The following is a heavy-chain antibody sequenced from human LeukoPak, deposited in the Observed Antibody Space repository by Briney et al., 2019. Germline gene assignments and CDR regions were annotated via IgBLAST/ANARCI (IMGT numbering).Heavy chain of an antibody. CDR2: IYNSGTT. CDR1: GYSISSGYY. J-gene: IGHJ3*02. Sequence: SETLSLTCAVSGYSISSGYYWGWLRQPPGKGLEWVGSIYNSGTTYYNPSLKSRVTISVDTSKNQFSLKLSSVTAADTAVYYCARPHNFYVSGSFSHFYDTIDIWGQGTMVTVSS. D-gene: IGHD3-10*01. V-gene: IGHV4-38-2*01. CDR3: ARPHNFYVSGSFSHFYDTIDI.